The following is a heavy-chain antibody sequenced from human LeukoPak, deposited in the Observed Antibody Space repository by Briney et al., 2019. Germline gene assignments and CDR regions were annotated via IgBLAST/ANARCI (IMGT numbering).Heavy chain of an antibody. CDR1: GGSISSYY. Sequence: SETLSLTCTVSGGSISSYYWSWIRQPPGKGLEWIGYIYTSGSTNYNPSLKSRVTISVDTSKNQFSLKLSSVTAADTAVYYCARSVSEKRQQVDPWGQGTLVTVSS. V-gene: IGHV4-4*09. CDR2: IYTSGST. J-gene: IGHJ5*02. D-gene: IGHD2-8*01. CDR3: ARSVSEKRQQVDP.